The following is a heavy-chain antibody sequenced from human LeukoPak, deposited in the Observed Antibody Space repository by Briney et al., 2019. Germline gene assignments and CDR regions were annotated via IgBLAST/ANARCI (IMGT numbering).Heavy chain of an antibody. CDR3: ARRAKGGCSSSTCYSWFDP. Sequence: PSETPSLTCTVSGGSISSSSYYWGWIRQPPGKGLEWIGSIYYSGSTYYNPSLKSRVTISVDTSKNQFSLKLSSVTAADTAVYYCARRAKGGCSSSTCYSWFDPWGQGTLVTVSS. J-gene: IGHJ5*02. CDR1: GGSISSSSYY. D-gene: IGHD2-2*01. CDR2: IYYSGST. V-gene: IGHV4-39*01.